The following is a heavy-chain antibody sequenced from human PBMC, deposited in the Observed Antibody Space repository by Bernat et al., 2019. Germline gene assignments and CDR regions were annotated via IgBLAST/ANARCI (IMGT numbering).Heavy chain of an antibody. D-gene: IGHD4-17*01. CDR1: GFTFSSYG. J-gene: IGHJ4*02. CDR3: ANDRNYGDYGLAGSIDY. V-gene: IGHV3-30*18. Sequence: QVQLVESGGGVVQPGRSLRLSCAASGFTFSSYGMHWVRQAPGKGREWVAVIPYDGNNKYYADSVKGLFTISRDNSKNTLYLQMNSLRAEDTAVYYCANDRNYGDYGLAGSIDYWGQGTLVTVSS. CDR2: IPYDGNNK.